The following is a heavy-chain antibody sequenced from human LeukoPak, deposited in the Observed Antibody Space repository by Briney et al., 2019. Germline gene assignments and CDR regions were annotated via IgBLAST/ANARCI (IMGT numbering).Heavy chain of an antibody. J-gene: IGHJ4*02. CDR1: GFTFSSYA. CDR3: ASDGSGSYDFDY. Sequence: GGSLRLSCAASGFTFSSYAMSWVRQAPGKGLEWVSAISGSGGSTYYADSVKCRFTISRDNSKNTLYLQMNSLRAEDTAVYYCASDGSGSYDFDYWGQGTLVTVSS. V-gene: IGHV3-23*01. D-gene: IGHD3-10*01. CDR2: ISGSGGST.